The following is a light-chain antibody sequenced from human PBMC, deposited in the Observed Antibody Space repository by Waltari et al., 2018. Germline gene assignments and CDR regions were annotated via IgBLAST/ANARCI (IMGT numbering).Light chain of an antibody. Sequence: QSVLTQPPSVSAAPGQNVTISCSGRSSNIGGTYVSWYQQVPGTAPKLLISDNNNRPLRIPDRFSVSKSGTSATLAITGLQTEDEADYYCGTWDSGLNVVLFGGGTKLTVL. V-gene: IGLV1-51*01. CDR3: GTWDSGLNVVL. J-gene: IGLJ3*02. CDR2: DNN. CDR1: SSNIGGTY.